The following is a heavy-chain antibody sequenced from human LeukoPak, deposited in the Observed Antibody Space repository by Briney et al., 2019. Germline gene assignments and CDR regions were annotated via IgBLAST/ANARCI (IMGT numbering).Heavy chain of an antibody. Sequence: GGSLRLSCAASGFTFSNYWMHWVRQAPGKGLVWVSRINSDGSSTTYADSVKGRFTISRDNAKNTLYLQMNSLKTEDTAVYYCTTDLWELLYYYGMDVWGQGTTVTVSS. CDR3: TTDLWELLYYYGMDV. CDR2: INSDGSST. J-gene: IGHJ6*02. D-gene: IGHD1-26*01. V-gene: IGHV3-74*01. CDR1: GFTFSNYW.